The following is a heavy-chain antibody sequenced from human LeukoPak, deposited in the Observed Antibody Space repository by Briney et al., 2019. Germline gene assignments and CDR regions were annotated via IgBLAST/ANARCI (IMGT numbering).Heavy chain of an antibody. D-gene: IGHD3-22*01. CDR2: LIPIYGSA. CDR3: AGFFYDNSGDAFDI. CDR1: GGSFTFTSHA. Sequence: SVKVSCKATGGSFTFTSHAISWVRQAPGQGLEWMGGLIPIYGSANYAQKFQGRVTITSDESTRTVFMELSSLRPEDSAVYYCAGFFYDNSGDAFDIWGQGTMVTVSS. V-gene: IGHV1-69*13. J-gene: IGHJ3*02.